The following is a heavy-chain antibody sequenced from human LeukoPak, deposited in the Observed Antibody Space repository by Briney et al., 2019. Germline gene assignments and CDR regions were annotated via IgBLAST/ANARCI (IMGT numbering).Heavy chain of an antibody. CDR2: ISGSGGST. J-gene: IGHJ4*02. D-gene: IGHD3-22*01. Sequence: QPGGSLRLSCAASGFTFSSYATSWVRQAPGKGLEWVSAISGSGGSTYYADSVKGRFTISRDNSKNTLYLQVNSLRVEDTAVYYCAREGVYYDSSGYPGYWGQGTLVTVSS. V-gene: IGHV3-23*01. CDR3: AREGVYYDSSGYPGY. CDR1: GFTFSSYA.